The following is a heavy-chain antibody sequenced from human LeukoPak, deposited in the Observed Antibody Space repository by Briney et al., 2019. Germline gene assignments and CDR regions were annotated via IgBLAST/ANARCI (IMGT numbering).Heavy chain of an antibody. CDR1: GYTFTSYG. V-gene: IGHV1-18*01. D-gene: IGHD3-22*01. Sequence: ASVKVSCKASGYTFTSYGISWVRQAPGQGLEWMGWISAYNGNTNYAQKLQGRVTMTTDTSTSTAYMELRSLRSDDTAVYYCARYDYDSSGYYSNDAFDIWGQGTMVTVSS. CDR3: ARYDYDSSGYYSNDAFDI. CDR2: ISAYNGNT. J-gene: IGHJ3*02.